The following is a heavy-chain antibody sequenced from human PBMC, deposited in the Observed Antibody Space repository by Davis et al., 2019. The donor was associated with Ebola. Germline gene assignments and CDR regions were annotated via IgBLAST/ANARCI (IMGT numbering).Heavy chain of an antibody. D-gene: IGHD6-19*01. CDR3: AREGRMAMAYDY. V-gene: IGHV1-2*02. J-gene: IGHJ4*02. Sequence: ASVKVFCKASGYTFTGYYMHWVRQAPGQGLEWMGGIIPIFGTANYAQKFQGRVTMTRDTSISTAYMQLSSLTSHDTAVYYCAREGRMAMAYDYWGQGTLVTASS. CDR2: IIPIFGTA. CDR1: GYTFTGYY.